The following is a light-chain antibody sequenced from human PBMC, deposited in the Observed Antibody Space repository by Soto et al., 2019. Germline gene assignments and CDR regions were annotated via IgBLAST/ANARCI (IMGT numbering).Light chain of an antibody. Sequence: EIVLTQSPGTLSLSPGERATLSCRASQSVSSSYLAWYQQKPGQAPRLLIYGASSRATGIPDRFSGSGSGTEFTLTISSLQSEDFAVYYCQQYNNWPPKITFGPGTKVDIK. J-gene: IGKJ3*01. CDR2: GAS. V-gene: IGKV3-20*01. CDR3: QQYNNWPPKIT. CDR1: QSVSSSY.